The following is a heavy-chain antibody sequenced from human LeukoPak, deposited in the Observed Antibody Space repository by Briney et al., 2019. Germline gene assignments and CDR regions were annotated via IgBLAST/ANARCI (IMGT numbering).Heavy chain of an antibody. CDR1: GFTFRSYA. V-gene: IGHV3-23*01. D-gene: IGHD6-19*01. CDR2: ITDSGTNT. CDR3: AKGSGSGWYGWLDP. J-gene: IGHJ5*02. Sequence: GGSLRLSCAVSGFTFRSYAMNWVRQAPGKGLEWVPVITDSGTNTYYGDSVKGRFTVSRDNSKNTLYLQMNSLRAEDTAVYYCAKGSGSGWYGWLDPWGQGTLVTVSS.